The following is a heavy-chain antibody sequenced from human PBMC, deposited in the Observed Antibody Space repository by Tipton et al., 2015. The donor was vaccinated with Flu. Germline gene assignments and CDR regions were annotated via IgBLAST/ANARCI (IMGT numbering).Heavy chain of an antibody. V-gene: IGHV4-31*03. CDR1: GGSISSGGYY. D-gene: IGHD2-15*01. CDR2: IYYSGST. J-gene: IGHJ3*02. Sequence: LRLSCTVSGGSISSGGYYWSWIRRHPGKGLEWIGYIYYSGSTYYNPSLKSRVTISVDTSKNQFSLKLSSVTAADTAVYYCGGRRTFDIWGQGTMVTVSS. CDR3: GGRRTFDI.